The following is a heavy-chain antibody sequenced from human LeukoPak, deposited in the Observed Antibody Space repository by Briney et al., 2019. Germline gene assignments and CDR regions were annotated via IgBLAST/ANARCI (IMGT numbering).Heavy chain of an antibody. CDR3: ARISSVWLKDFYYYMDV. V-gene: IGHV4-39*07. CDR1: GGSISSSLNY. CDR2: LYYSGST. J-gene: IGHJ6*03. D-gene: IGHD3-22*01. Sequence: PSETLSLTCTVAGGSISSSLNYWGWIRQPPGKGLEWIGSLYYSGSTYYNPSLKDRVTISIDTSKNQFSLMVSSVTVADTAVYYCARISSVWLKDFYYYMDVWGKGTTVTVSS.